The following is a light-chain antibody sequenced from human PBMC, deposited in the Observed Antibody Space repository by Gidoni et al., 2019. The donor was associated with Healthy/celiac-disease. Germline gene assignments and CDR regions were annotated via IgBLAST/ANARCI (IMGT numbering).Light chain of an antibody. CDR3: LLYYGGARV. V-gene: IGLV7-43*01. Sequence: QTVVTQEPSLTVSPGGTVTLTCASSTAAVTSGYYPNRFQQKPGQAPRALIYSTSNTPSWTPARFSGSLLGGKAALTLSGVQPEDEAEYYCLLYYGGARVFGGGTKLTVL. CDR2: STS. J-gene: IGLJ3*02. CDR1: TAAVTSGYY.